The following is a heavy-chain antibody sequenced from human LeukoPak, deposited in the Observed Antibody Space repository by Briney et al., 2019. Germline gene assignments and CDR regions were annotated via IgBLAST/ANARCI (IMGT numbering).Heavy chain of an antibody. V-gene: IGHV1-69*04. J-gene: IGHJ3*02. Sequence: SVKVSRKASGYTFTSYYIRWVRQAPGQGLEWMGRIIPILGIANYAQKFQGRVTITADKSTSTAYMELSSLRSEDTAVYYCARDGTTIAVPEAFDIWGQGTMVTVSS. D-gene: IGHD6-19*01. CDR3: ARDGTTIAVPEAFDI. CDR2: IIPILGIA. CDR1: GYTFTSYY.